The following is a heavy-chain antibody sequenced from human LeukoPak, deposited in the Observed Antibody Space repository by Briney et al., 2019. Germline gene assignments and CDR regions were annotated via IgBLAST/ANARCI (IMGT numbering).Heavy chain of an antibody. D-gene: IGHD3-22*01. CDR3: ARDDSSGYYAVFDY. J-gene: IGHJ4*02. Sequence: GASVKVSCKASGGTFSSYAISWVRQAPGQGLEWMGRIIPILGIANYAQKFQGRVTITADKSTSTAYMELSSLRSEDTAVYYCARDDSSGYYAVFDYWGQGTLVTVSS. V-gene: IGHV1-69*04. CDR1: GGTFSSYA. CDR2: IIPILGIA.